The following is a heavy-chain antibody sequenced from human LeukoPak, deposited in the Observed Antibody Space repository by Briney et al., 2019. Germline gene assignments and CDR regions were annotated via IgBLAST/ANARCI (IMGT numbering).Heavy chain of an antibody. D-gene: IGHD2-2*01. CDR3: AREGAVRSPFDY. V-gene: IGHV4-39*07. Sequence: TSQTLSLTCTVSGGSISSSSYYWGWIRQPPGKRLEWIGSIYYSGSTYYNPSLKSRVTISVDTPKNQFSLKLSSVTAADTAVYYCAREGAVRSPFDYWGQGTLVTVSS. J-gene: IGHJ4*02. CDR1: GGSISSSSYY. CDR2: IYYSGST.